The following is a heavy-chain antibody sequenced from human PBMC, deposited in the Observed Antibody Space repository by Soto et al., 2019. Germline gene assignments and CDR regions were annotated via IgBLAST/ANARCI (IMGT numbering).Heavy chain of an antibody. J-gene: IGHJ4*02. D-gene: IGHD2-2*01. CDR2: IYYSGST. Sequence: QVQLQESGPGLVKPSQTLSLTCTVSGGSISSGGYYWSWIRQHPGKGLEWIGYIYYSGSTYYNPSLKSRVTITVSKSKNQFSLKMSSVNAAEKAVYYCARDRDIVVGGSFDYWGQGNLVTVSS. CDR3: ARDRDIVVGGSFDY. CDR1: GGSISSGGYY. V-gene: IGHV4-31*03.